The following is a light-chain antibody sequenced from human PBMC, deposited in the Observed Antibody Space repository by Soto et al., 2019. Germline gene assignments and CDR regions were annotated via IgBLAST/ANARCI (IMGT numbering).Light chain of an antibody. Sequence: DIQMTQSPDCLSASVGDRVTITCQASHDITNYVNWYQQKPGRAPRLLIYDAANLATGVPSRFSGSGSETDFTFTIASLQPEDVGIYYCQKYDNVPFTFGPGTKVNIK. CDR1: HDITNY. V-gene: IGKV1-33*01. J-gene: IGKJ3*01. CDR2: DAA. CDR3: QKYDNVPFT.